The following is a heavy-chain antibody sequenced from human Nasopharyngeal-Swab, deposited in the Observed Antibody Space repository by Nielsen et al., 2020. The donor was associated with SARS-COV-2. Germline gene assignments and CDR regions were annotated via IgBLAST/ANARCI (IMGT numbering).Heavy chain of an antibody. V-gene: IGHV1-18*01. CDR2: ISAYNGNT. J-gene: IGHJ1*01. Sequence: ASVKVSCKASGYTFNSYGISWVRHAPGQGLEWMGWISAYNGNTNYAQKLQGRVTMTTDTSTSTAYMELRSLRSDDTAVYYCARDLSRIYGDNSRLGLAEYFQHWGQGTLVTVSS. CDR3: ARDLSRIYGDNSRLGLAEYFQH. CDR1: GYTFNSYG. D-gene: IGHD4-23*01.